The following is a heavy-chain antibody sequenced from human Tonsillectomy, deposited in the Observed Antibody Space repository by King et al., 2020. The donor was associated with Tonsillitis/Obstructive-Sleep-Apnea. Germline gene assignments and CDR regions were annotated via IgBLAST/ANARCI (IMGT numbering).Heavy chain of an antibody. CDR1: GFTFSSYS. J-gene: IGHJ4*02. CDR3: ARDRDSGSYSDYFDY. D-gene: IGHD1-26*01. Sequence: VQLVESGGGLVQPGGSLRLSCAASGFTFSSYSMNWVRQAPGKGLEWVSYISSSSTIYYADSVKGRFTISRDNAKNSLYLQMNSLRDEDTAVYYCARDRDSGSYSDYFDYWGRGTLVTVSS. CDR2: ISSSSTI. V-gene: IGHV3-48*02.